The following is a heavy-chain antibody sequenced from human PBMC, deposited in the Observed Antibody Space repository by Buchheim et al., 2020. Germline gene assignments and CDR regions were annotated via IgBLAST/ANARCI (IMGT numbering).Heavy chain of an antibody. V-gene: IGHV4-59*08. Sequence: QVQLQESGPGLVKSSETLSLTCTVSSGSISAYFWNWIRQPPGKGLEWIGYIYYSGTTSYNPSLKSRVTISVDTSKNQFSLKLSSVTAADTAVYYCARPRGYCSGGSCYTPRNYYYYGMDVWGQGTT. CDR2: IYYSGTT. CDR3: ARPRGYCSGGSCYTPRNYYYYGMDV. D-gene: IGHD2-15*01. CDR1: SGSISAYF. J-gene: IGHJ6*02.